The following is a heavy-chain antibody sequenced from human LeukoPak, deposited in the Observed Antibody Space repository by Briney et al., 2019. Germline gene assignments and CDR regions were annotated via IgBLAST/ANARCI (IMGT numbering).Heavy chain of an antibody. D-gene: IGHD2-21*01. CDR2: ISGDGDT. V-gene: IGHV3-23*01. Sequence: SGGSLRLSCAASGFTFSSYAMSWVRQAPGKGLDWVSAISGDGDTKYADSVKGRFTISRDNSRNRLYLQMDSLRVEDTAIYYCGRDWKLDYWGQGILVTVSS. J-gene: IGHJ4*02. CDR3: GRDWKLDY. CDR1: GFTFSSYA.